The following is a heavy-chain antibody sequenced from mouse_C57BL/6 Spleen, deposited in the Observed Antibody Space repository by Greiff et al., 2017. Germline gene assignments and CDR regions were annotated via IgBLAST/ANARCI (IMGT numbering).Heavy chain of an antibody. CDR3: ARDGNYDYAMDY. Sequence: VQLQQSGAELVRPGASVKLSCKASRYTFTDYYINWVKQRPGQGLEWIARIYPGSGNTYYNEKFKGKATLTAEKSSSTAYMQLSSLTSEDSAVYFCARDGNYDYAMDYWGQGTSVTVSS. CDR2: IYPGSGNT. D-gene: IGHD2-1*01. V-gene: IGHV1-76*01. CDR1: RYTFTDYY. J-gene: IGHJ4*01.